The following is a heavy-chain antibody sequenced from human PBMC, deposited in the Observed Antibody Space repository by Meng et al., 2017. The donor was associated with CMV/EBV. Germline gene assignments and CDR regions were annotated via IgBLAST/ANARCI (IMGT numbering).Heavy chain of an antibody. CDR1: GYTFTSYG. CDR3: ARGRRGADNWFDP. J-gene: IGHJ5*02. Sequence: QFKCVHAGAGVKKPGASVKVSCKASGYTFTSYGSSWVRQAPGQGLEWMGWISAYNGNTNYAQKLQGRVTMTTDTSTSTAYMELRSLRSDDTAVYYCARGRRGADNWFDPWGQGTLVTVSS. CDR2: ISAYNGNT. V-gene: IGHV1-18*01.